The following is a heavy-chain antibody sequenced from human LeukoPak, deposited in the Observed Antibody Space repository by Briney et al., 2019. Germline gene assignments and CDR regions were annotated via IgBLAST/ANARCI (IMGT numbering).Heavy chain of an antibody. J-gene: IGHJ1*01. CDR1: GFTFDDYA. V-gene: IGHV3-9*01. CDR3: AKPSYCSSTSCYEFQH. Sequence: PGRSLRLSCAASGFTFDDYAMHWVRQAPGKGLEWVSGISWNSGSIGYADSVKGRFTISRDNAKNSLYLQMNSLRAEDTTLYYCAKPSYCSSTSCYEFQHWGQGTLVTVSS. D-gene: IGHD2-2*01. CDR2: ISWNSGSI.